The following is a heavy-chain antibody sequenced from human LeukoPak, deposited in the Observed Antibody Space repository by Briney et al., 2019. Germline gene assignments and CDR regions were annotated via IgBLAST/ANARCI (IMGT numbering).Heavy chain of an antibody. CDR3: ARQRAGIYSGSLPHFDF. J-gene: IGHJ4*02. D-gene: IGHD1-26*01. CDR2: IYPGDSDT. V-gene: IGHV5-51*01. Sequence: GESLKISCTGSGYNFANYWIGWVRQMPGKGLEWMGFIYPGDSDTRYSPSFRGQVTISADKSISTAYLQWSSLKASDTAVYYCARQRAGIYSGSLPHFDFWGQGTLVTVSS. CDR1: GYNFANYW.